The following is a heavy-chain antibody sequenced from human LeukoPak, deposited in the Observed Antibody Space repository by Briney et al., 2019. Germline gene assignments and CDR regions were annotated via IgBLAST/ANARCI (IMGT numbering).Heavy chain of an antibody. CDR2: INHSGST. CDR3: ARGLVVVVAEGSYYYYMDV. D-gene: IGHD2-15*01. J-gene: IGHJ6*03. CDR1: GGSISSSNYY. Sequence: PSETLSLTCTVSGGSISSSNYYWGWIRQPPGKGLEWIGEINHSGSTNYNPSLKSRVTISVDTSKNQFSLKLSSVTAADTAVYYCARGLVVVVAEGSYYYYMDVWGKGTTVTVSS. V-gene: IGHV4-39*07.